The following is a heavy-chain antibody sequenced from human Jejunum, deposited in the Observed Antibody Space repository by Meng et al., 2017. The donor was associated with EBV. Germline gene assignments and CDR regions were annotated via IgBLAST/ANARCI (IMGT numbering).Heavy chain of an antibody. CDR3: ARGAYFDY. CDR2: IYYSGSA. CDR1: GGSISSGGYS. Sequence: QLQLQASRSGTVKPSETLALTCAVSGGSISSGGYSWHWIRQPPGKGLQWIGYIYYSGSAFYNPSLKSRVTLSVDRSKNQFSLNLSSVTAADTAVYYCARGAYFDYWGQGTLVTVSS. J-gene: IGHJ4*02. V-gene: IGHV4-30-2*01.